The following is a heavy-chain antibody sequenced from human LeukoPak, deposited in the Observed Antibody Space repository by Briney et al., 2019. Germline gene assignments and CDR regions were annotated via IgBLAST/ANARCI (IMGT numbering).Heavy chain of an antibody. J-gene: IGHJ6*03. CDR2: ISSSSNTI. CDR1: GFTFSTYS. D-gene: IGHD3-3*01. V-gene: IGHV3-48*04. Sequence: GGSLRLSCAASGFTFSTYSMNWVRQAQGKGLEWVSYISSSSNTIYYADSVKGRFTISRDNARNSLYLQMNSLRAEDTAVYYCARDRGIFPYFYMDVWGEGTTVTVSS. CDR3: ARDRGIFPYFYMDV.